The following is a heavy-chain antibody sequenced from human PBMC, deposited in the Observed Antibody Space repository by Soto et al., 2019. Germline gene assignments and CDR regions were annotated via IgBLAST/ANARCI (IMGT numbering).Heavy chain of an antibody. CDR1: GYGFTTYG. CDR3: ARGRYGDY. Sequence: QVHLVQSGAEVKKPGASVKVSCKGSGYGFTTYGITWVRQAPGQGLEWMAWISAHNGNTDYAQNLQGRVTVTRDTSPSTAYMELRSLRSDSTAVYYCARGRYGDYWGQGALVTVSS. CDR2: ISAHNGNT. D-gene: IGHD1-1*01. V-gene: IGHV1-18*01. J-gene: IGHJ4*02.